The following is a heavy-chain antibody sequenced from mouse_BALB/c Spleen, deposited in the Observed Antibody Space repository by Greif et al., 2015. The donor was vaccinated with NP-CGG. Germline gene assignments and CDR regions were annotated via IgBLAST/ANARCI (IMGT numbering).Heavy chain of an antibody. CDR2: IRNKANGYTT. CDR3: ARDTGTFAY. D-gene: IGHD4-1*01. V-gene: IGHV7-3*02. Sequence: EVKVVESGGGLVQPGGSLRLSCATSGFTFTDYYMSWVRQPPGKALEWLGFIRNKANGYTTEYSASVKGRFTISRDNSQNILYLQMNTLRAEDSATYYCARDTGTFAYWGQGTLVTVSA. J-gene: IGHJ3*01. CDR1: GFTFTDYY.